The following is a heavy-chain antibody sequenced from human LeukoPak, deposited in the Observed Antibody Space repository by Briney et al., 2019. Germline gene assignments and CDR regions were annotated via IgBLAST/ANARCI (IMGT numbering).Heavy chain of an antibody. CDR2: IKQDGSEK. CDR1: GFIFSNFW. D-gene: IGHD6-13*01. Sequence: QPGGSLRLSCAASGFIFSNFWMTWVRQAPGKGLEWVANIKQDGSEKYHVDSVTGRFTISRDNAKNSLYLQMNSLRAEDTAVYYCARDRVATSSSPFDYWGQGTLVTVSS. V-gene: IGHV3-7*01. J-gene: IGHJ4*02. CDR3: ARDRVATSSSPFDY.